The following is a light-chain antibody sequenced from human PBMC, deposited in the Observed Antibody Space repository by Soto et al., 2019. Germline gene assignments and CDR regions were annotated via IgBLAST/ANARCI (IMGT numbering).Light chain of an antibody. CDR1: SSDVGGYNY. CDR3: SSYTSSSTWV. J-gene: IGLJ3*02. Sequence: QSALTQPASVSGSPGQSITISCTGTSSDVGGYNYVSWYQQHPGKAPKLMIYEVSNRPSGVSNRFSGSKSGNTASLTISGHPAEDAADYYCSSYTSSSTWVFGGGTKLTVL. CDR2: EVS. V-gene: IGLV2-14*01.